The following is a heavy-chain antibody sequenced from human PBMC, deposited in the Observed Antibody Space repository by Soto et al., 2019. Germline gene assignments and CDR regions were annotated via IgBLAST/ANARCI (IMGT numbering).Heavy chain of an antibody. J-gene: IGHJ6*02. Sequence: QVQLVQSGAEVKKPGASVKVSCKASGYTFTSYYMHWVRQAPGQGLEWMGIINPSGGSTSYAQKCQGRVTMTRDTSTSTVYMELSSLRSEDTAVYYCARDSVVTATQYYYYYGMDVWGQGTTVTVSS. CDR1: GYTFTSYY. V-gene: IGHV1-46*01. CDR3: ARDSVVTATQYYYYYGMDV. D-gene: IGHD2-21*02. CDR2: INPSGGST.